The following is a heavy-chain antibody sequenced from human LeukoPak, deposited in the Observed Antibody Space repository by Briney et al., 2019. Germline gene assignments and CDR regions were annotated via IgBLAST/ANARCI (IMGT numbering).Heavy chain of an antibody. CDR3: AGVHSSSWYTAFDY. Sequence: ASVKVSCKASGGTFISYAISWVRQAPGQGLEWMGGIIPIFGTANYAQKFQGRVTITTDESTSTAYMELSSLRSEDTAVYYCAGVHSSSWYTAFDYWGQGTLVTVSS. V-gene: IGHV1-69*05. J-gene: IGHJ4*02. CDR2: IIPIFGTA. CDR1: GGTFISYA. D-gene: IGHD6-13*01.